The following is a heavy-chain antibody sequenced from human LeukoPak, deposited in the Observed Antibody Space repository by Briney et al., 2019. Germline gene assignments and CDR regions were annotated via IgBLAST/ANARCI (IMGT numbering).Heavy chain of an antibody. V-gene: IGHV3-74*01. CDR1: GFTFSTFW. CDR3: AKDLYPTDIVATIPFDY. J-gene: IGHJ4*02. Sequence: GGSLRLSCAASGFTFSTFWMHWVRQGPGKGLVWVSRIKGDGSIVSYADSVKGRFTISRDNAKNTLYVQMNSLRAEDTAVYYCAKDLYPTDIVATIPFDYWGQGTLVTVSS. CDR2: IKGDGSIV. D-gene: IGHD5-12*01.